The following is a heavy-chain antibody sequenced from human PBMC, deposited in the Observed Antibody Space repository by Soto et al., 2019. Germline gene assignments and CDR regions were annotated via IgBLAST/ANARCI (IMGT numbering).Heavy chain of an antibody. CDR3: AKGSYYGSGSYPLIYFDY. CDR2: ISYDGSNK. Sequence: QVQLVESGGGVVQPGRSLRLSCAASGFTFSSYGMHWVRQAPGKGLEWVAVISYDGSNKYYADSVKGRFTISRDNSKNTLYLQMNSLRAEDTAVYYCAKGSYYGSGSYPLIYFDYWGQGTLVTVSS. J-gene: IGHJ4*02. CDR1: GFTFSSYG. V-gene: IGHV3-30*18. D-gene: IGHD3-10*01.